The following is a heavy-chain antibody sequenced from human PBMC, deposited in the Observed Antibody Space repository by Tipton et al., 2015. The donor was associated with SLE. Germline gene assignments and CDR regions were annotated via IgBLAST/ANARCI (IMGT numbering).Heavy chain of an antibody. V-gene: IGHV4-4*09. CDR1: GGSIRDYY. Sequence: TLSLTCTVSGGSIRDYYWSWIRQPPGKGLEWIGHIYTSGTTYNPSLKSRVTISVDTSKKQLSLKLRSVTAADTAVYYCARHYDSTGFGRDSWFDPWDQGTLVSVSS. CDR3: ARHYDSTGFGRDSWFDP. CDR2: IYTSGTT. D-gene: IGHD3-22*01. J-gene: IGHJ5*02.